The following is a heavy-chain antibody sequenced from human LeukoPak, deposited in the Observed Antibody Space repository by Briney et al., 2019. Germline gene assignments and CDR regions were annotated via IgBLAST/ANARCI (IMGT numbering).Heavy chain of an antibody. Sequence: GGSLRLSCAASGFTFGSHRMHWVRQAPGKGLVWVSHISTDGSTTNYVDSVKGRFAISRDNAKNSLYLQMNSLRAEDTAVYYCVREVQYCSSTSCYTVGAFDIWGQGTMVTVSS. CDR1: GFTFGSHR. CDR2: ISTDGSTT. V-gene: IGHV3-74*01. D-gene: IGHD2-2*02. CDR3: VREVQYCSSTSCYTVGAFDI. J-gene: IGHJ3*02.